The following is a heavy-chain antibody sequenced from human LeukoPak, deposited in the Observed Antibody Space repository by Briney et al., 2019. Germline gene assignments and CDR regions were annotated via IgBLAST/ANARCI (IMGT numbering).Heavy chain of an antibody. D-gene: IGHD5-18*01. J-gene: IGHJ3*02. V-gene: IGHV3-30*02. Sequence: PGGSLRLSCAASGFTFSSYGMHWVRQAPGKGLEWVAFIRYDGSNKYYADSVKGRFTISRDNSKNTLYLQMNSLRAEDTAVYCCAKEYQTWIQLWLRGSHVDDAFDIWGQGTMVTVSS. CDR3: AKEYQTWIQLWLRGSHVDDAFDI. CDR1: GFTFSSYG. CDR2: IRYDGSNK.